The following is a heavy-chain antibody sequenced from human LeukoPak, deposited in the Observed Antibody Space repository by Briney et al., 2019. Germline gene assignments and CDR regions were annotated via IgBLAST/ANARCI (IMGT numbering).Heavy chain of an antibody. V-gene: IGHV5-51*01. CDR1: GYSFTNYW. D-gene: IGHD4-17*01. J-gene: IGHJ3*02. CDR3: ARDYSDYVGAFDI. CDR2: IYPGDSAT. Sequence: GESLKISCKGSGYSFTNYWIGWVRQMPGKGREGMGIIYPGDSATRYRPSFQGQVTIPADKSISTAYLQWSSLKASDTALYYCARDYSDYVGAFDIWGQGTMVTVSS.